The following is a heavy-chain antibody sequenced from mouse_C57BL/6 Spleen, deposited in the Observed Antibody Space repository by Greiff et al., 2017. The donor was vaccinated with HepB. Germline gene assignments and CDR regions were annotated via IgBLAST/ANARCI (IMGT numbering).Heavy chain of an antibody. J-gene: IGHJ1*03. CDR3: ARNDDWYFDV. CDR2: IWSGGST. CDR1: GFSLTSYG. Sequence: QVQLKESGPGLVQPSQSLSITCTVSGFSLTSYGLHWVRQSPGKGLVWLGVIWSGGSTDYNAAFISRLSISKDNSKSKVFFKMNSLQADDTAIYYCARNDDWYFDVWGTGTTVTVSS. V-gene: IGHV2-2*01. D-gene: IGHD2-3*01.